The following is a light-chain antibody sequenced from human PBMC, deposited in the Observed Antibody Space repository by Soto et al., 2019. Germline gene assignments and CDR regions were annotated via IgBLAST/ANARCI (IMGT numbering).Light chain of an antibody. J-gene: IGKJ2*01. Sequence: DIVLTQSPGTLSLSPGERATLSCRASQSVSGNYFAWYQQKPGQAPRLLIYGVSGRATGIPDRFSGSGSGTDFTLNISRLEPEDFALYYCQQYGSSPGTFGQGTKLEIK. CDR3: QQYGSSPGT. V-gene: IGKV3-20*01. CDR2: GVS. CDR1: QSVSGNY.